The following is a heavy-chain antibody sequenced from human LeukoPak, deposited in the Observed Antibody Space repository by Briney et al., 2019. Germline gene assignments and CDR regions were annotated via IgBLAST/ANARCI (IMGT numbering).Heavy chain of an antibody. CDR1: GDSITNAW. Sequence: SETLSLTCVVSGDSITNAWWSWLRQSPGKGLEWIGEIYHSGKTTYNPSLKSRVYISMDKSKEQLSLRLNSVTAADTAVYFCAREIPDYYASGTSFDYWGQGILVTVSS. J-gene: IGHJ4*02. D-gene: IGHD3-10*01. CDR2: IYHSGKT. V-gene: IGHV4/OR15-8*02. CDR3: AREIPDYYASGTSFDY.